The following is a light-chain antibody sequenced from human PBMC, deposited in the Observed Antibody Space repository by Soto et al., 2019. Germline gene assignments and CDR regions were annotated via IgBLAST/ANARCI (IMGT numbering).Light chain of an antibody. J-gene: IGKJ1*01. V-gene: IGKV1-5*03. CDR2: KAS. Sequence: DIQMTQSPSTLSASVGDRVTLTCRASQSISIWLSWYQQKPGKAPKILIYKASSLESGVPSRFIGSGSGTEFTLTISSLQPDDFAAYYCQQDSTYTPRTFGQGTKVEIK. CDR1: QSISIW. CDR3: QQDSTYTPRT.